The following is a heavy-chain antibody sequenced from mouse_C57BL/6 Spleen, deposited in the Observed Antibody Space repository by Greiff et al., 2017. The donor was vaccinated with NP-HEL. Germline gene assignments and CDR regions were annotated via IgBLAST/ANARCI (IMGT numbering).Heavy chain of an antibody. CDR3: ASQGNYYGSSYLFAY. CDR1: GFTFSSYG. V-gene: IGHV5-6*01. Sequence: EVQRVESGGDLVKPGGSLKLSCAASGFTFSSYGMSWVRQTPDKRLEWVATISSGGSYTYYPDSVKGRFTISRDNAKNTLYLQMSSLKSEDTAMYYCASQGNYYGSSYLFAYWGQGTLVTVSA. CDR2: ISSGGSYT. J-gene: IGHJ3*01. D-gene: IGHD1-1*01.